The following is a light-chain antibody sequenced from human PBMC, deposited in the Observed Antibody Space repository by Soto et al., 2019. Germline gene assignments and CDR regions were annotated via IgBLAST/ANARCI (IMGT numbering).Light chain of an antibody. Sequence: QSVLTQPPSASGTPGQRVTISCSGSSSNIGSNYVYWYQHLPGTAPKLLIYRNNQRPSGVPDRFSGSKSGTSASLAISGLRSDDEADYYCAAWDDSLSGHVVFGGGTKVTVL. V-gene: IGLV1-47*01. CDR2: RNN. J-gene: IGLJ2*01. CDR1: SSNIGSNY. CDR3: AAWDDSLSGHVV.